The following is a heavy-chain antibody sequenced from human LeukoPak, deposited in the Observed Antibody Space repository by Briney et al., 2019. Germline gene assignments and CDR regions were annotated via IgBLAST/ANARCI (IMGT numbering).Heavy chain of an antibody. CDR1: GDSISPFS. J-gene: IGHJ4*02. CDR2: LYNSGST. Sequence: SETLSLTCFVSGDSISPFSWSWIRQPPGKGLEWIGYLYNSGSTNYNPSLKSRVTLSIDTSKNHFSLKLTSVTAADTAVYYCASGGDGSDSSGYTFDYWGQGTLVTVSS. V-gene: IGHV4-59*01. D-gene: IGHD3-22*01. CDR3: ASGGDGSDSSGYTFDY.